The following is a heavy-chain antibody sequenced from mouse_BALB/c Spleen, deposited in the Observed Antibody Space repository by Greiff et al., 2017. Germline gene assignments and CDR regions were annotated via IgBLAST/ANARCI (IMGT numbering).Heavy chain of an antibody. CDR1: GYTFTSYV. CDR3: ARTEGYEGGDDAMDD. CDR2: INPYNDGT. V-gene: IGHV1-14*01. J-gene: IGHJ4*01. Sequence: EVQLQQSGPELVKPGASVKMSCKASGYTFTSYVMHWVKQKPGQGLEWIGYINPYNDGTKYNEKFKGKATLTSDKSSSTAYMELSSLTSEDSAVYYWARTEGYEGGDDAMDDWGQGTAVTVAS. D-gene: IGHD2-14*01.